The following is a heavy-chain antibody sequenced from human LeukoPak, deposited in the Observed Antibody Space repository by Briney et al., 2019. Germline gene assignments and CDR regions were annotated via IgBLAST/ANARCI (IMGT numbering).Heavy chain of an antibody. V-gene: IGHV1-8*01. J-gene: IGHJ5*02. CDR2: MNTDSGNT. D-gene: IGHD2-8*02. CDR1: GYTFTNYD. Sequence: ASVTVSFKPSGYTFTNYDINWVRQAPGQGLEWMGWMNTDSGNTGYARKFQGRITMTRNTSISTAYMEMSSLRSEDTAVYYCARGAVVYRRHYNWFDHWGQGTLLTVSS. CDR3: ARGAVVYRRHYNWFDH.